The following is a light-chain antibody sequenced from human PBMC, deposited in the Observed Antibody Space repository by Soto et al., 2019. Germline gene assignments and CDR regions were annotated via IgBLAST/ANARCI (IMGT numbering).Light chain of an antibody. CDR1: QSVSSSY. CDR3: QQYGSSPET. J-gene: IGKJ1*01. V-gene: IGKV3-20*01. CDR2: GAS. Sequence: ENVLTQYPGTLSLSPGERATLSCRASQSVSSSYLAWYQQKPGQAPRLLIYGASSRATGIPDRFSGSGSGTDFTLTISRLEPEDFAVYYCQQYGSSPETFGQGTKVDIK.